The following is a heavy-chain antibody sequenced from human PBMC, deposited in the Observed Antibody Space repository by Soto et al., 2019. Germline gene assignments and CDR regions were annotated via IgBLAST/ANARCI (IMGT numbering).Heavy chain of an antibody. CDR3: AKDSNKYSSSLRGRYFDY. V-gene: IGHV3-23*01. Sequence: EVQLLESGGGLVQRGGSLRLSCAASGFPFSSYVMSWVRQAPGKGREWVSGISGGGSNTFYADSVKGRFTISRDNSKNTLLLQMNSLGDEDTAVYYCAKDSNKYSSSLRGRYFDYWGQGIGVTVSS. D-gene: IGHD4-4*01. CDR2: ISGGGSNT. J-gene: IGHJ4*02. CDR1: GFPFSSYV.